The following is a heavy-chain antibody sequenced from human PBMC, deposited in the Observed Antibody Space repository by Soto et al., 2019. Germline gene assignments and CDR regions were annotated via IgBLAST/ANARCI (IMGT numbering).Heavy chain of an antibody. Sequence: SETLSLTCTVSGGSISSSSYYWGWIRQPPGKGLEWIGSIYYSGNTYYNPSLKSRVTISVDTSKNHFSLKLSSVTAADTALYYCARLLVRSTTVVTPWYWGQGTLVTVSS. V-gene: IGHV4-39*02. CDR1: GGSISSSSYY. CDR3: ARLLVRSTTVVTPWY. D-gene: IGHD4-17*01. J-gene: IGHJ4*02. CDR2: IYYSGNT.